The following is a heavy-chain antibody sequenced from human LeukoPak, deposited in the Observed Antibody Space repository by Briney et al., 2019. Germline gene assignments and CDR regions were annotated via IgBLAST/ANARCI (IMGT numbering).Heavy chain of an antibody. CDR2: INPNSGGT. Sequence: ASVKVSRKASGYTFTGYYMHWVRQAAGQGLEWMGWINPNSGGTNYAQKFQGMVTMTRETSISTAYMELSRLRSDDTAVYYCASGVKSTGAFVIWGEGTMVTVSS. CDR1: GYTFTGYY. CDR3: ASGVKSTGAFVI. J-gene: IGHJ3*02. V-gene: IGHV1-2*02. D-gene: IGHD3-10*01.